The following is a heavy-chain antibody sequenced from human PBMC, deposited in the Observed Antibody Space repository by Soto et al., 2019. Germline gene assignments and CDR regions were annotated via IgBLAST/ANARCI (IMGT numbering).Heavy chain of an antibody. V-gene: IGHV3-30*18. D-gene: IGHD6-19*01. CDR3: AKYRAVAGSYHYYHGMDV. Sequence: QVQLVESGGGVVQPGRSLRLSCAASGFTFSNYGMHWVRQAPGKGLEWVAVISSDESTKNYADSVKGRLTISRDNFKNTVYLQMNSRRVEDTSVYYCAKYRAVAGSYHYYHGMDVWGQGNTVT. CDR1: GFTFSNYG. CDR2: ISSDESTK. J-gene: IGHJ6*02.